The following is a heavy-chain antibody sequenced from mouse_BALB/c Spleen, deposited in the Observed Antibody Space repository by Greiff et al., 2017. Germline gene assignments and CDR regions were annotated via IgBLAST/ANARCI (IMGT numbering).Heavy chain of an antibody. Sequence: VQRVESGPGLVAPSQSLSITCTVSGFSLTGYGVNWVRQPPGKGLEWLGMIWGDGSTDYNSALKSRLSISKNNSKSQDLLKMSSLQTDDTARYYCARGGSYVDSLAYWGQGTLVTVSA. CDR2: IWGDGST. D-gene: IGHD6-1*01. CDR1: GFSLTGYG. CDR3: ARGGSYVDSLAY. V-gene: IGHV2-6-7*01. J-gene: IGHJ3*01.